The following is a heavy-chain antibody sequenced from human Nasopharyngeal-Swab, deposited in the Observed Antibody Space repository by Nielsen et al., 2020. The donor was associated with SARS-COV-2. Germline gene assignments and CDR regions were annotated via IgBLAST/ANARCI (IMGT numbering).Heavy chain of an antibody. CDR2: IWYDGSNK. CDR3: ARGSSVHAFDV. D-gene: IGHD3-10*01. Sequence: LKISCAASGFSFSTYGMHWVRQSPVKGLEWLTNIWYDGSNKYYADSVKGRFTVSRDNSKNTLFLEMDSLRAEDTAVYYCARGSSVHAFDVWGQGTEVTVSS. J-gene: IGHJ3*01. V-gene: IGHV3-33*01. CDR1: GFSFSTYG.